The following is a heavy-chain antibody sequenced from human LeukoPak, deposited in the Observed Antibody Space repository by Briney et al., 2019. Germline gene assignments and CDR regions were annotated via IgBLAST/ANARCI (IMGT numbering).Heavy chain of an antibody. CDR1: GYTFTSDA. Sequence: ASVKVSCKASGYTFTSDAMHWVRLAPGQRLEWMGWINAGNGNTKYSQKFQGRVTITRDTSASTAYMELSSLRSEDTAVYYCAREGIAVAEVGYAWFDPWGQGTLVTVSS. D-gene: IGHD6-19*01. J-gene: IGHJ5*02. CDR3: AREGIAVAEVGYAWFDP. V-gene: IGHV1-3*01. CDR2: INAGNGNT.